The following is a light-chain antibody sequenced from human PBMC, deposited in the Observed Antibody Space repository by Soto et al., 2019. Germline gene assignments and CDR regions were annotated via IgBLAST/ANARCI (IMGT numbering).Light chain of an antibody. Sequence: EIVLTQSPGTLSLSPGERATLSCRASQSVSSSYLAWYQQKPGQAPRLLIYGASSRATGKPDRFSGSGSGTDFTLTISRLEPQDIAVYYCQQYGSSPLTLGPGTKVDIK. CDR1: QSVSSSY. CDR2: GAS. J-gene: IGKJ3*01. V-gene: IGKV3-20*01. CDR3: QQYGSSPLT.